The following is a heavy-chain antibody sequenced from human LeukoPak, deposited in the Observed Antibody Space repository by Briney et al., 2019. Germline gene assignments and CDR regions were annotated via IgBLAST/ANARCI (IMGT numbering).Heavy chain of an antibody. J-gene: IGHJ4*02. V-gene: IGHV1-2*02. CDR1: GYTFTAYY. CDR3: ARASYESSLRIDDF. Sequence: ASVKVSCKASGYTFTAYYIHWVRQAPGPGLEWMGWINPYSGDTNSAQKFQGRVTMTRDTSISTAYMELSRLRSDDTAVYYCARASYESSLRIDDFWGQGSLVTVSS. CDR2: INPYSGDT. D-gene: IGHD3-22*01.